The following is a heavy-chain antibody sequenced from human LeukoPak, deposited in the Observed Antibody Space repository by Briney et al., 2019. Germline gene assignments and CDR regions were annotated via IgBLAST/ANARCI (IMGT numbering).Heavy chain of an antibody. D-gene: IGHD2-15*01. CDR1: GYTFTSYY. CDR3: ARGDCSGGSCYPLDY. V-gene: IGHV1-46*01. J-gene: IGHJ4*02. Sequence: ASVKVSCKASGYTFTSYYMHWVRQAPGQGLEWMGIINPSGGSTSYAQKFQGRVTMTRDMSTSTVYMELSSLRSEDTAVYYCARGDCSGGSCYPLDYWGQGTLVTVSS. CDR2: INPSGGST.